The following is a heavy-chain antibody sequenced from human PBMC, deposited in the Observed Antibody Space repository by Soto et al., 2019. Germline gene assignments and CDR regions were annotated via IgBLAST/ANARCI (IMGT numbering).Heavy chain of an antibody. Sequence: QVQLVQSGAEVKRPGASVMVSCQISGHTLTELSIHWVRQAPGQGLEWVGGFNPEDGEVLSSQSLQGRVTFTQHIVTATVYMELSGLTSDDTAVYYCATPTPLRGTIITNINFDYWGQGTLVTVSS. CDR1: GHTLTELS. CDR3: ATPTPLRGTIITNINFDY. CDR2: FNPEDGEV. J-gene: IGHJ4*02. V-gene: IGHV1-24*01. D-gene: IGHD1-7*01.